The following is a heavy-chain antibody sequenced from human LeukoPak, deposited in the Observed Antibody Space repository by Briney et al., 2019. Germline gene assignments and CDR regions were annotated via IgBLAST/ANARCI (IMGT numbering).Heavy chain of an antibody. J-gene: IGHJ6*03. V-gene: IGHV7-4-1*02. CDR1: GYTFTNYA. D-gene: IGHD1-26*01. Sequence: ASVKVSCKASGYTFTNYAMNWVRQAHGQGLEWMGWINTNTGNPTYAQGFTGRFVFSLDTSVSTAYLQISSLEAQDTAVYYCARVGAPIYYYYMDVWGKGTTVTVSS. CDR2: INTNTGNP. CDR3: ARVGAPIYYYYMDV.